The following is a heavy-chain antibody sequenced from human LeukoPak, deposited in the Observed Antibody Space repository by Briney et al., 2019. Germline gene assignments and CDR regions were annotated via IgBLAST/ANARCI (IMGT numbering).Heavy chain of an antibody. D-gene: IGHD6-6*01. CDR3: ARHSSSGYNWFDS. V-gene: IGHV4-59*13. CDR1: GGSISSYY. CDR2: IFYSGGT. J-gene: IGHJ5*01. Sequence: SETLSLTCTVSGGSISSYYWSWIRQPPGKGLEWIGYIFYSGGTNYNPSLKSRVTISVDTSKNQFSLKLSFVTAAGTAVYYCARHSSSGYNWFDSWGQGTVVTVSS.